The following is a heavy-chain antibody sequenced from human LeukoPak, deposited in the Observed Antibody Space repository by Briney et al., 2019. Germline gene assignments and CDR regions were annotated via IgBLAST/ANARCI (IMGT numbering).Heavy chain of an antibody. D-gene: IGHD6-19*01. J-gene: IGHJ4*02. CDR3: ASSLYSSGWFRY. CDR1: GYTFTSYG. Sequence: ASVKVSCKASGYTFTSYGISWVRQAPGQGLEWMGWINPNSGGTNYAQKFQGRVTMTRDTSISTAYMELSRLRSDDTAVYYCASSLYSSGWFRYWGQGTLVTVSS. CDR2: INPNSGGT. V-gene: IGHV1-2*02.